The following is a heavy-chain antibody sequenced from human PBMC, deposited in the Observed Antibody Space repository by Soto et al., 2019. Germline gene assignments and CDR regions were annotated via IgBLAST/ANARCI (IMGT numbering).Heavy chain of an antibody. V-gene: IGHV3-49*03. CDR2: IRSKAYGGTT. Sequence: GGSLRLSCTASGFTFGDYAMSWFRQAPGKGLEWVGFIRSKAYGGTTEYAASVKGRFTISRDDSKSIAYLQMNSLKTEDTAVYYCTRDLGDLGELSLYYYYYYMDVWGKGTTVTVSS. CDR1: GFTFGDYA. D-gene: IGHD3-16*02. CDR3: TRDLGDLGELSLYYYYYYMDV. J-gene: IGHJ6*03.